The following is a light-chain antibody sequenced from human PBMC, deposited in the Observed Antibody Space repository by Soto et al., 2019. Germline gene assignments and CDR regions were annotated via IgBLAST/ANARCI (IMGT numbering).Light chain of an antibody. CDR2: KAS. CDR3: QQYNSYSRT. Sequence: DIQMTQSPSTLSASVGDRVTITCRASQSISSWLAWYQQKPGKAPKPLIYKASSLESGVPSRFSDSGSGTEFTLTISSLQPDDFATYYCQQYNSYSRTFGQGTKVEIK. V-gene: IGKV1-5*03. J-gene: IGKJ1*01. CDR1: QSISSW.